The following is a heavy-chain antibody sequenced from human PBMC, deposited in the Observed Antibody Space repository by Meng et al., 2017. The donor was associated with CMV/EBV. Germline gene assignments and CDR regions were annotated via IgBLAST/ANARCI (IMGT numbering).Heavy chain of an antibody. J-gene: IGHJ6*02. CDR1: GYTFTSYG. D-gene: IGHD3-3*01. CDR3: ARDQSPTIFGAAVYYYGMDV. V-gene: IGHV1-18*01. CDR2: ISAYNGNT. Sequence: ASVKVSCKASGYTFTSYGISWVRQAPGQGLEWMGWISAYNGNTNYAQKLQGRVTMTTDTSTSTAYMELRSLRSDDTAVYYCARDQSPTIFGAAVYYYGMDVWGQGTTVTVSS.